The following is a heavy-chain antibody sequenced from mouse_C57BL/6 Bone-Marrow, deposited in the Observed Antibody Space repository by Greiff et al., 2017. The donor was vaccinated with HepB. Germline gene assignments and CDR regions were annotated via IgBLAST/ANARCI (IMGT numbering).Heavy chain of an antibody. CDR1: GYTFTDYE. V-gene: IGHV1-15*01. J-gene: IGHJ1*03. CDR2: IDPETGGT. D-gene: IGHD1-1*01. CDR3: TRERKFITTVVDWYFDV. Sequence: VQLQESGAELVRPGASVTLSCKASGYTFTDYEMHWVKQTPVHGLEWIGAIDPETGGTAYNQKFKGKAILTADKSSSTAYMELRSLTSEDSAVYYCTRERKFITTVVDWYFDVWGTGTTVTVSS.